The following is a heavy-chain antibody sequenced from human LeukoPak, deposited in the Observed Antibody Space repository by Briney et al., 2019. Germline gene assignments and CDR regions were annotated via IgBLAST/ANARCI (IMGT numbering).Heavy chain of an antibody. CDR3: ARDLGFWEYYDSSGYFDY. J-gene: IGHJ4*02. Sequence: GGSLRLSCAASGFTFSSYSMNWVRQAPGKGLEWVSYISSSSSTIYYADSVKGRFTISRDNAKNSLYLQMNSLRAEDTAVYYCARDLGFWEYYDSSGYFDYWGQGTVVTVSS. CDR2: ISSSSSTI. D-gene: IGHD3-22*01. V-gene: IGHV3-48*01. CDR1: GFTFSSYS.